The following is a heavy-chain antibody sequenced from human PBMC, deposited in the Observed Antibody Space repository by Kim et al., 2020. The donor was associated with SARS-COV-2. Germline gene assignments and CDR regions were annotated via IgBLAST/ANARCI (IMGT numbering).Heavy chain of an antibody. V-gene: IGHV3-7*03. J-gene: IGHJ6*02. D-gene: IGHD3-3*01. Sequence: GGSLRLSCAASGFTFSSYWMSWVRQAPGKGLEWVANIKQDGSEKYYVDSVKGRFTISRDNAKNSLYLQMNSLRAEDTAVYYCARDPTITIFGVVRPSGMDVWGQGTTVTVSS. CDR3: ARDPTITIFGVVRPSGMDV. CDR2: IKQDGSEK. CDR1: GFTFSSYW.